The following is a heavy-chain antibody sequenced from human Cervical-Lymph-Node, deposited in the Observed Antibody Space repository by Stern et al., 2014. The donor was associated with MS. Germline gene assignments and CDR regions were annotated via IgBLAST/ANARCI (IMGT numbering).Heavy chain of an antibody. V-gene: IGHV2-70*01. CDR2: IDWDDDK. Sequence: ESGPALVKPTQTLPLTCTFSGFSLTTSGMCVSWLRQPPGKALKWLAFIDWDDDKSYNTSLKTRLTISKDTSKNQVVLTMTNMDPVDTATYYCARFYSSSSFADAFDIWGQGTMVTVSS. CDR3: ARFYSSSSFADAFDI. J-gene: IGHJ3*02. D-gene: IGHD6-6*01. CDR1: GFSLTTSGMC.